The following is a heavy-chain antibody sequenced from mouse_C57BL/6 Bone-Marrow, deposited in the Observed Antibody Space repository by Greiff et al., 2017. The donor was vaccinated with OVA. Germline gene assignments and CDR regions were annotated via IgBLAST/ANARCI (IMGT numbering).Heavy chain of an antibody. CDR1: GYTFTSYW. CDR2: IYPSDSET. J-gene: IGHJ3*01. V-gene: IGHV1-61*01. CDR3: ARQKLREFAY. D-gene: IGHD2-4*01. Sequence: QVQLQQPGAELVRPGSSVKLSCKASGYTFTSYWMDWVKQRPGQGLEWIGNIYPSDSETHYNQKFKDKATLTVDKSSSTAYMQLSSLTSEDSAVYYCARQKLREFAYWGQGTLVTDSA.